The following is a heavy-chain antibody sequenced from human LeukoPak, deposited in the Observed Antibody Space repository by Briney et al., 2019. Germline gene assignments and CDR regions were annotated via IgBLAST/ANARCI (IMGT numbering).Heavy chain of an antibody. D-gene: IGHD5-24*01. J-gene: IGHJ4*02. CDR2: IKSDGSIT. V-gene: IGHV3-74*01. CDR3: ARGGRDGYNSQRGFFDY. Sequence: GGSLRLSCAASGFTFSSYWMHWVRQASGKGLVWVSRIKSDGSITTYADSVKGRFTISRDNAKNTLYLQMNSLRAEDTAVYYCARGGRDGYNSQRGFFDYWGQGTLVTVSS. CDR1: GFTFSSYW.